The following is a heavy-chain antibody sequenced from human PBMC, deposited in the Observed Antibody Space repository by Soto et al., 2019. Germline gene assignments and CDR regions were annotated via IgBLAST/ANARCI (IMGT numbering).Heavy chain of an antibody. CDR2: IYYSGST. J-gene: IGHJ4*02. Sequence: PSETLSLTCTVSGGSISSYYWSWIRQPPGKGLEWIGYIYYSGSTNYNPSLKSRVTISVDTSKNQFSLKLSSVTAADTAVYYCARQNGESPPHFDYWGQGTLVTVSS. CDR1: GGSISSYY. V-gene: IGHV4-59*08. D-gene: IGHD1-1*01. CDR3: ARQNGESPPHFDY.